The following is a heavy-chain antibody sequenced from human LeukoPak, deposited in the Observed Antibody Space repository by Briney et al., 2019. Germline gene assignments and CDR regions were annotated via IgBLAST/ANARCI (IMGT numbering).Heavy chain of an antibody. Sequence: PGGSLRLSCAASGFTFSTYAMNRVRQAPGKGLEWVSLIIGNGRAIHYADSVKGRFIISRDNSKNTLYLQMNSLRAEDTAVYFCAKDLAPDGLYELDSWGQGTLVTVSS. D-gene: IGHD5/OR15-5a*01. V-gene: IGHV3-23*01. CDR2: IIGNGRAI. CDR3: AKDLAPDGLYELDS. J-gene: IGHJ4*02. CDR1: GFTFSTYA.